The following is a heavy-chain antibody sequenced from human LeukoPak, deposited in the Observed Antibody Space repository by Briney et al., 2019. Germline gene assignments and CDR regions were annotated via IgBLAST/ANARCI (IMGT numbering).Heavy chain of an antibody. CDR3: ARRRDLYSGSYYPFDY. Sequence: GESLEISCKGSGYSFTSYWIAWVRQMPGKGLEWMGIIYPGDSETRYSPSFQGQVTISADKSISTAYLQWSSLKASDTAMYYCARRRDLYSGSYYPFDYWGQGTLVTVSS. CDR2: IYPGDSET. CDR1: GYSFTSYW. V-gene: IGHV5-51*01. D-gene: IGHD1-26*01. J-gene: IGHJ4*02.